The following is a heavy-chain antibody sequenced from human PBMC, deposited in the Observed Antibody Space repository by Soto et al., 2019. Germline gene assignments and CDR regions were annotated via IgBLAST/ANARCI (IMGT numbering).Heavy chain of an antibody. J-gene: IGHJ6*02. Sequence: GGSLRLSCAASGFTFSSYGMHWVRQAPGKGLEWVAVISYDGSNKYYADSVKGRFTISRDNSKNTLYLQMNSLRAEDTAVYYCAKNKEVVEDGMDIWGQGTTVTVSS. CDR3: AKNKEVVEDGMDI. CDR2: ISYDGSNK. CDR1: GFTFSSYG. D-gene: IGHD2-15*01. V-gene: IGHV3-30*18.